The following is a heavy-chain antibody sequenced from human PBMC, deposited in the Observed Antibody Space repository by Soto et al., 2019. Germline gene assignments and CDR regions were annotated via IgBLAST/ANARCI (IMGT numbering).Heavy chain of an antibody. J-gene: IGHJ4*02. V-gene: IGHV1-58*02. CDR1: GFTFTSSA. Sequence: ASVKVSCKASGFTFTSSAMQWVRQARGQRLEWIGWIVVGSGNTNYAQKFQERVTITRDMSTSTAYMELSSLRSEDTAVYYCAADRDDFWRFDYWGQGTLVTVSS. CDR3: AADRDDFWRFDY. CDR2: IVVGSGNT. D-gene: IGHD3-3*01.